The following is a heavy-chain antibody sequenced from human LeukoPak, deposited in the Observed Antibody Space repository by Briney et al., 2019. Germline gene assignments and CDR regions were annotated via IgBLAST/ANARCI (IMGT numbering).Heavy chain of an antibody. D-gene: IGHD5-12*01. Sequence: GGSLRLSCAASGFTFDDYAMYWVRQAPGKGLEWVSLISWDGGSTYYADSVKGRFTISRDNSKNSLYLQMNSLRAEDTALYYCAKGGIVATTIEYWGQGTLVTVSS. V-gene: IGHV3-43D*03. CDR2: ISWDGGST. CDR3: AKGGIVATTIEY. CDR1: GFTFDDYA. J-gene: IGHJ4*02.